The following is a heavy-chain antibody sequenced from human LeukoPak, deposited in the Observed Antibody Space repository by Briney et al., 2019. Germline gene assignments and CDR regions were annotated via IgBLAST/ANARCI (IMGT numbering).Heavy chain of an antibody. J-gene: IGHJ5*02. Sequence: KPSETLSLTCTVSGCSITNHYWSWIRQPPGMGLELVGFIYYSGITGYNPSLKSRVTMSVDTSKNQFSLKLSSVTAADTAVYYCARDGTYGSGRYNWFDPWGQGTLVTVSS. V-gene: IGHV4-59*11. D-gene: IGHD3-10*01. CDR3: ARDGTYGSGRYNWFDP. CDR2: IYYSGIT. CDR1: GCSITNHY.